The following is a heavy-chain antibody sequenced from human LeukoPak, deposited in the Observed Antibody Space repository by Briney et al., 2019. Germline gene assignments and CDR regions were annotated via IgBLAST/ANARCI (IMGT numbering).Heavy chain of an antibody. CDR2: ISGSGSST. D-gene: IGHD5-18*01. CDR1: EFTFSSYA. CDR3: AKEAYSYGFSSHFDY. J-gene: IGHJ4*02. Sequence: GGSLRLSCAASEFTFSSYAMSWVRQAPGKGLEWVSGISGSGSSTYYADSVKGRFTISRDNSKNTLYLQMNSLRAEDTAVYYCAKEAYSYGFSSHFDYWGQGTLVTVSS. V-gene: IGHV3-23*01.